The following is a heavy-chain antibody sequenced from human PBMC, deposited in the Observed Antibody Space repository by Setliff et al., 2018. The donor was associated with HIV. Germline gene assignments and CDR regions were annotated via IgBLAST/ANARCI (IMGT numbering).Heavy chain of an antibody. CDR2: ISYDGSEK. J-gene: IGHJ4*02. V-gene: IGHV3-30*04. CDR1: GFTFSIYA. Sequence: LRLSCAASGFTFSIYAMHWVRQAPGKGLEWVAFISYDGSEKYYVDSVKGRFTISRDNAKNSLYLQMNSLRAEDTAVYYCARDYPGEREYSSSGGFDYWGQGTLVTVSS. D-gene: IGHD6-6*01. CDR3: ARDYPGEREYSSSGGFDY.